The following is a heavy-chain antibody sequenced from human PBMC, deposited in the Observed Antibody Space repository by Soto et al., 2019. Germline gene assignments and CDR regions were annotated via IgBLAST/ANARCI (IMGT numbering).Heavy chain of an antibody. CDR3: ARGGRTLASPVGY. CDR2: INHSGST. CDR1: VGSFRGYY. J-gene: IGHJ4*02. Sequence: QVQLQQWGAGLLKPSETLSLTCAVYVGSFRGYYWSWIRQPPGKGLEGIGEINHSGSTNYNPSLKSRVTISVDTSKNQFSLKLSSVTAADTAVYYCARGGRTLASPVGYWGQGTLVTVSS. D-gene: IGHD1-26*01. V-gene: IGHV4-34*01.